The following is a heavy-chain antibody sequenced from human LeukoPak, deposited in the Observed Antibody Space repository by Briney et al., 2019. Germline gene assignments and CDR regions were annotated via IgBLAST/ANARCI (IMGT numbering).Heavy chain of an antibody. D-gene: IGHD2-21*02. Sequence: ASVKVSCKASGYTFTSYGIGWVRQAPGQGLEWMGWISAYNGNTNYAQKLQGRVTMTTDTSTSTAYTELRSLRSDDTAVYYCARDLEPVVVTAKRGFDYWGQGTLVTVSS. CDR1: GYTFTSYG. V-gene: IGHV1-18*01. CDR2: ISAYNGNT. CDR3: ARDLEPVVVTAKRGFDY. J-gene: IGHJ4*02.